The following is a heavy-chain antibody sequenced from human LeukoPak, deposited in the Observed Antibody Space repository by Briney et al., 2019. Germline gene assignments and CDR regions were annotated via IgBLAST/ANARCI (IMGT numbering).Heavy chain of an antibody. D-gene: IGHD2-15*01. J-gene: IGHJ5*02. CDR1: GVTFSSYY. V-gene: IGHV3-7*01. CDR2: INHDGSVK. Sequence: GGSLRLSCAASGVTFSSYYMSWGRQAPGEGLEWVANINHDGSVKNYVGCVKGRFTVSRDNAKKALYLQVDSLRAEDTAVYYCMRDIGHLYRWGQGTLVTGSS. CDR3: MRDIGHLYR.